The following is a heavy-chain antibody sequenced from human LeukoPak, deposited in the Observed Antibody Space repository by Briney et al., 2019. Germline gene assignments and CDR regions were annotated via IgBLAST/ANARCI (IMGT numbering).Heavy chain of an antibody. D-gene: IGHD2-15*01. Sequence: WASVKVSCKASGYTFTSYGISWVRQAPGQGLEWMGWISAYNGNTNYAQELQGRVTMTTDTSTSTAYMELRSLRSDDTAVYYCARDPPRIVVVVAATNYYGMDVWGQGTTVTVSS. CDR1: GYTFTSYG. V-gene: IGHV1-18*01. J-gene: IGHJ6*02. CDR3: ARDPPRIVVVVAATNYYGMDV. CDR2: ISAYNGNT.